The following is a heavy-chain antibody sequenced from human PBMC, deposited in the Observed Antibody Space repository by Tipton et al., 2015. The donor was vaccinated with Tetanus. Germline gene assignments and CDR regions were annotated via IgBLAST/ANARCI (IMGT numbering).Heavy chain of an antibody. V-gene: IGHV4-39*01. D-gene: IGHD3-3*01. CDR3: ARHPLRFFAYYYMDV. CDR2: IYYSGST. CDR1: GGSISSSSYY. Sequence: SLTCTVSGGSISSSSYYWGWIRQPPGKGLEWIGSIYYSGSTYYNPSLKSRVTISVDTSKNQFSLKLSSVTAADTAVYYCARHPLRFFAYYYMDVWGKGTTVTVSS. J-gene: IGHJ6*03.